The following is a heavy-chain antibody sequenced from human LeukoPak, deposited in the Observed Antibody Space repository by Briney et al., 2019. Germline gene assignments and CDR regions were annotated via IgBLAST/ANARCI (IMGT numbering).Heavy chain of an antibody. D-gene: IGHD1-7*01. CDR2: IYSSGST. CDR3: ARDATGGTTAWFDP. J-gene: IGHJ5*02. Sequence: PSETLSLTCNVSGDSITTYYWSWIRQPPGKGLEWIGYIYSSGSTKYNPSLKSRVTISIDTPKNQFSLKVSSVTAADTAVYYCARDATGGTTAWFDPWGQGTLVTVSS. CDR1: GDSITTYY. V-gene: IGHV4-59*01.